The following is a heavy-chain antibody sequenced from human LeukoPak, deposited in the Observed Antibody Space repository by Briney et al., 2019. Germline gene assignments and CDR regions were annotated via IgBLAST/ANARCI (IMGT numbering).Heavy chain of an antibody. D-gene: IGHD3-10*01. CDR3: AREWFGDAFDI. V-gene: IGHV3-21*01. J-gene: IGHJ3*02. Sequence: PGGSLRLSCAASGFTFSSYSMNWVRQAPGKGLEWVSSISSSSSYTYYADSVKGRFTISRDNAKNSLYLQMNSLRAEDTAVYYCAREWFGDAFDIWGQGTMVTVSS. CDR2: ISSSSSYT. CDR1: GFTFSSYS.